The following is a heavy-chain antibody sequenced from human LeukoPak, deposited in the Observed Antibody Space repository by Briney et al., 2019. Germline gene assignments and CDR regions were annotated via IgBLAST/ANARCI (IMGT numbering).Heavy chain of an antibody. CDR1: GFTFSSYG. D-gene: IGHD2-21*01. CDR3: AKDRPISE. CDR2: ISYDGSNK. V-gene: IGHV3-30*18. J-gene: IGHJ4*02. Sequence: QPGGSLRLSCAAPGFTFSSYGMHWVRQAPGKGLEWVAVISYDGSNKYYADSVKGRFTISRDNSKNTLYLQMNSLRAEDTAVYYCAKDRPISEWGQGTLVTVSS.